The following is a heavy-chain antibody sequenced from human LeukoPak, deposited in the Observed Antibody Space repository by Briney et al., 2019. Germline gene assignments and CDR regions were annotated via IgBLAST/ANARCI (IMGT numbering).Heavy chain of an antibody. CDR1: GFTFSSYG. V-gene: IGHV3-30*18. CDR3: AKDRTSSGLDY. J-gene: IGHJ4*02. D-gene: IGHD6-19*01. CDR2: ISYDGSNK. Sequence: GGSLRLSCAASGFTFSSYGMHWVRQAPGKGLEWVAVISYDGSNKYYADSVKGRFTISGDNSKNTLYLQMNSLRAEDTAVYYCAKDRTSSGLDYWGQGTLVTVSS.